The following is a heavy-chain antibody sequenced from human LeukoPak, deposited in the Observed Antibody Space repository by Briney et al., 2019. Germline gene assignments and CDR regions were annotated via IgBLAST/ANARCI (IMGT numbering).Heavy chain of an antibody. CDR2: IIPIFGTA. V-gene: IGHV1-69*13. CDR3: AREAIRPSGSYYVWFDP. J-gene: IGHJ5*02. CDR1: GGTFSSYA. D-gene: IGHD1-26*01. Sequence: SVKVSCTASGGTFSSYAISWVRQAPGQGLEWMGGIIPIFGTANYAQKFQGRVTITADESTSTAYMELSSLRSEDTAVYYCAREAIRPSGSYYVWFDPWGQGTLVTVSS.